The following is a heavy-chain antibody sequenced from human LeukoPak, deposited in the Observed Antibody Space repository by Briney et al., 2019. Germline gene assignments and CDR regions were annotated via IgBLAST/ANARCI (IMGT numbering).Heavy chain of an antibody. CDR2: FDPEDGET. D-gene: IGHD6-6*01. CDR1: GYTLTELS. V-gene: IGHV1-24*01. CDR3: ATAHGAAHGYFDY. J-gene: IGHJ4*02. Sequence: ASVKVSCKVSGYTLTELSMHWVRQAPGKGLEWMGGFDPEDGETIYAQRFQGRVTMTEDTSTDTAYMELSSLRSEDTAVYYCATAHGAAHGYFDYWGQGTLVTVSS.